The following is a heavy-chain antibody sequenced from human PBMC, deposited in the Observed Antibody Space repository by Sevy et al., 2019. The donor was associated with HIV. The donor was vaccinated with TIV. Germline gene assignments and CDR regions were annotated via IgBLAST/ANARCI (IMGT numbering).Heavy chain of an antibody. J-gene: IGHJ4*02. CDR3: ARESRSDWYLDS. CDR1: GFTFSDYG. CDR2: IWSDGNNK. D-gene: IGHD6-19*01. V-gene: IGHV3-33*01. Sequence: GGSLRLSCVASGFTFSDYGMHWVRQAPGKGLEWVAAIWSDGNNKYYKDSVKGRLTIFRDNSKNTQYLQMNSLRVDDTAVYFCARESRSDWYLDSWGQGTLVTVSS.